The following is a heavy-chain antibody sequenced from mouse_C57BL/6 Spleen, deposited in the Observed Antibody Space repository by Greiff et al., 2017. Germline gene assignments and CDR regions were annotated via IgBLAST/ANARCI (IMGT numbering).Heavy chain of an antibody. J-gene: IGHJ1*03. CDR1: GYTFTSYW. D-gene: IGHD4-1*01. CDR2: IYPSDSET. Sequence: QVQLQQPGAELVRPGSSVKLSCKASGYTFTSYWMDWVKQRPGQGLEWIGNIYPSDSETHYNQKFKDKATLTVDKSSSTAYMQLSSLTSEDSAVYYCARFWDVNFDVWGTGTTVTVSS. CDR3: ARFWDVNFDV. V-gene: IGHV1-61*01.